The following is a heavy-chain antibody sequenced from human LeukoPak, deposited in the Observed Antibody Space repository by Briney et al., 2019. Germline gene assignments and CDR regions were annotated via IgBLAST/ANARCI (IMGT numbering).Heavy chain of an antibody. V-gene: IGHV3-30*18. CDR3: AKDVYDSSGYLDY. Sequence: PGRSLRLSCAASGFTFSSYGMHWVRQAPGKGLEWVAVISYDGSNKYYADSVKGRFTISRDNSKNTLYLQTNSLRAEDTAVYYCAKDVYDSSGYLDYWGQGTLVTVSS. D-gene: IGHD3-22*01. CDR1: GFTFSSYG. J-gene: IGHJ4*02. CDR2: ISYDGSNK.